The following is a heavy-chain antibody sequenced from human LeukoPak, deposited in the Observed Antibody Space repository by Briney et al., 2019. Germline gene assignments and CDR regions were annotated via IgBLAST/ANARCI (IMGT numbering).Heavy chain of an antibody. CDR3: AREIAAAGTSPDAFDI. CDR1: GGSISSGGYY. J-gene: IGHJ3*02. D-gene: IGHD6-13*01. V-gene: IGHV4-31*03. Sequence: PSETLSLTCTVSGGSISSGGYYWSWIRQHPGKGLEWIGYIYYSGSTYCNPSLKSRVTISVDTSKNQFSLKLSSVTAADTAVYYCAREIAAAGTSPDAFDIWGQGTMVTVSS. CDR2: IYYSGST.